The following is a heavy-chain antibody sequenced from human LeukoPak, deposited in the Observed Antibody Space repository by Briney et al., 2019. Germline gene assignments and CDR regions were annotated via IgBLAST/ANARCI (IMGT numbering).Heavy chain of an antibody. Sequence: GGSLRLSCAASGFTFSDSYMTWVRQAPGKGVEWVAFIRFDGSNKNYADSVKGRFTISRDNSMNTLYLQMNSLRTEDTAVYYCAKDDLPSWGQGTLVTVSS. CDR2: IRFDGSNK. V-gene: IGHV3-30*02. CDR3: AKDDLPS. CDR1: GFTFSDSY. J-gene: IGHJ5*02.